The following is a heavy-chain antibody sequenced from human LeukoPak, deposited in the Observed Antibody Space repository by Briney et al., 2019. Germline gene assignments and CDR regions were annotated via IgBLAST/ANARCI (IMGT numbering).Heavy chain of an antibody. J-gene: IGHJ5*02. CDR2: IKQDGSDK. D-gene: IGHD2-15*01. Sequence: GGSLRLSCAASGFTFSSYWIHWVRQAPGKGLEWVAHIKQDGSDKYYADSVRGRFTVSRDNAKNSLYLQMNSQRAEDTAVYYCARSCSGGTCNFPKFEPWGQGTLVTVSS. CDR1: GFTFSSYW. V-gene: IGHV3-7*01. CDR3: ARSCSGGTCNFPKFEP.